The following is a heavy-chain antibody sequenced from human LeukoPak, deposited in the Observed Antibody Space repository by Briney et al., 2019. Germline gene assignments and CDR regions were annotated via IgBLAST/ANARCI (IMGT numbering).Heavy chain of an antibody. J-gene: IGHJ6*03. CDR3: ARTTEGGYSYGYFYYYYMDV. Sequence: SGTLSLTCAVSGGSISSSNWWSWVRQPPGKGLEWIGEINHSGSTNYNPSLKSRVTISVDTSKNQFSLKLSSVTAADTAVYYCARTTEGGYSYGYFYYYYMDVWGKGTTVTISS. CDR1: GGSISSSNW. CDR2: INHSGST. D-gene: IGHD5-18*01. V-gene: IGHV4-4*02.